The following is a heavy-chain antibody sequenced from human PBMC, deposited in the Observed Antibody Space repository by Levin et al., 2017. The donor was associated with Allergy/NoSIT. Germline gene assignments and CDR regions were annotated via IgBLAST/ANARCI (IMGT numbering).Heavy chain of an antibody. CDR2: INHSGST. CDR1: GGSFSGYY. Sequence: SETLSLTCAVYGGSFSGYYWSWIRQPPGKGLEWIGEINHSGSTNYNPSLKSRVTISVDTSKNQFSLKLSSVTAADTAVYYCARLGRCTIFGVDPNYGMDVWGQGTTVTVSS. CDR3: ARLGRCTIFGVDPNYGMDV. D-gene: IGHD3-3*01. V-gene: IGHV4-34*01. J-gene: IGHJ6*02.